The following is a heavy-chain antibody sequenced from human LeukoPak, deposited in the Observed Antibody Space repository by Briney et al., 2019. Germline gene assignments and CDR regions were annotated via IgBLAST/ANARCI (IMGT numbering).Heavy chain of an antibody. CDR2: ISGSGGST. CDR1: GFTFSSYA. J-gene: IGHJ6*02. V-gene: IGHV3-23*01. Sequence: GGSLRLSCAASGFTFSSYAMSWVRQAPGKGLEWVSAISGSGGSTYYADSVKGRFTISRDNSKNTLYLQMNSLRAEDTAVYYCAKDQNGSGVYYYYGMDVWGQGTTVTVSS. CDR3: AKDQNGSGVYYYYGMDV. D-gene: IGHD3-10*01.